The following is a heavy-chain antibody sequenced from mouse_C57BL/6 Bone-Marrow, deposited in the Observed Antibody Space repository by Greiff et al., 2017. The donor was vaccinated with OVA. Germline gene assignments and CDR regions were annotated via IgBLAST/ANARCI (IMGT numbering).Heavy chain of an antibody. CDR2: INYDGSST. J-gene: IGHJ1*03. D-gene: IGHD1-1*01. Sequence: EVKLLASEGGLVQPGSSMKLSCTASGFPFSDYYMAWVRPVPEKGLEWVANINYDGSSTYYLASLKSRFIISRDNAKNILYLQRSSLKSEDTATDYCAREHHYYGSHWYFDVWGTGTTVTVSS. V-gene: IGHV5-16*01. CDR3: AREHHYYGSHWYFDV. CDR1: GFPFSDYY.